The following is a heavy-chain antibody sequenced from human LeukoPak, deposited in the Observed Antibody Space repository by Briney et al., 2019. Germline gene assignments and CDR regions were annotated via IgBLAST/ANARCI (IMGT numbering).Heavy chain of an antibody. J-gene: IGHJ4*02. CDR3: ASGVNYFDY. V-gene: IGHV3-21*01. Sequence: GGSLRLSCAASGFTFSSYNMRWVRQAPGKGLEWVSSISSRSSYIFYADSVKGRFTISRDNAKKSLYLQMNSLRAEDTAVYYCASGVNYFDYWGQGTLVTVSS. CDR2: ISSRSSYI. CDR1: GFTFSSYN. D-gene: IGHD3-3*01.